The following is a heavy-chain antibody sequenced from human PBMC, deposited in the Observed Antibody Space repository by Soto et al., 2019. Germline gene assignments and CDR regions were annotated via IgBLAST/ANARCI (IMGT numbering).Heavy chain of an antibody. Sequence: GGSLRLSCAASGFTFSNAWINWVRQAPGKGLEWVGRIKSKTDGGTTDYAEPVNGRFAISRDDSNNMVYLQMNSLKIEDTAVYYCTTDSYSTIIIVRFDYWGHGTLVTVSS. J-gene: IGHJ5*01. V-gene: IGHV3-15*07. CDR1: GFTFSNAW. CDR2: IKSKTDGGTT. CDR3: TTDSYSTIIIVRFDY. D-gene: IGHD3-22*01.